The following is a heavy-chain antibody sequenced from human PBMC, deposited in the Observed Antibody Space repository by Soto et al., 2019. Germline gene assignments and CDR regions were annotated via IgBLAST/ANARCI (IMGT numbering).Heavy chain of an antibody. D-gene: IGHD6-6*01. CDR1: GFTFSSYG. CDR3: AKDTRFKYSSSWYYYYYGMDV. J-gene: IGHJ6*01. Sequence: GWSLRLSCAASGFTFSSYGMHLVRQAPGKGLEWVAVISYDGSNKYYADSVRGRFTISRDNSKNTLYLQMNSLRAEDTAVYYCAKDTRFKYSSSWYYYYYGMDVWGQGTTVTVSS. V-gene: IGHV3-30*18. CDR2: ISYDGSNK.